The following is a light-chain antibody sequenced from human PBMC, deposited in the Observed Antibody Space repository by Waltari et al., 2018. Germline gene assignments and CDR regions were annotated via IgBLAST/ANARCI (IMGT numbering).Light chain of an antibody. CDR3: NSHAGSNNFPFV. Sequence: QSALTQPPSASGSPGQSVTISCTGTSSDVGGYNYVSWYQQHPGKAPKRMIYDVSKRPAGVPDRFSGSKSGNTASLTVSGLQAEDEADYYCNSHAGSNNFPFVFGTGT. CDR2: DVS. CDR1: SSDVGGYNY. V-gene: IGLV2-8*01. J-gene: IGLJ1*01.